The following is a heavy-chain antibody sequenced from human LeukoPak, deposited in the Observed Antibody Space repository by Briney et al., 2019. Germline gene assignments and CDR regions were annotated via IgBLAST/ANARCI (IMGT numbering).Heavy chain of an antibody. Sequence: GGSLRLSWAASGFTFSSYGLHWVRQAPGKGLEWVVVISYDGSNKYYAHSVKGRFTISRENSKNTLYLQMNSLRSEDTAVYYSVGIWVDYWGQGTLVTVPS. J-gene: IGHJ4*02. CDR1: GFTFSSYG. CDR3: VGIWVDY. D-gene: IGHD2-15*01. CDR2: ISYDGSNK. V-gene: IGHV3-30*03.